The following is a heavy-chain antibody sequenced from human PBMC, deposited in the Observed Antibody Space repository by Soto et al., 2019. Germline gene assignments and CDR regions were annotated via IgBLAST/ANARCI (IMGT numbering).Heavy chain of an antibody. CDR1: GFTFSSYA. CDR2: ISGSGGST. Sequence: EVPLLESGGGLVQPGGSLRLSCAASGFTFSSYAMSWVRQAPGKGLEWVSAISGSGGSTYYADSVKGRFTISRDNSXHXLXXQMTSLRAEDSAVYYCAKGDLTHYDFWGPPCPGGVWGQGTTVTVSS. D-gene: IGHD3-3*01. V-gene: IGHV3-23*01. CDR3: AKGDLTHYDFWGPPCPGGV. J-gene: IGHJ6*02.